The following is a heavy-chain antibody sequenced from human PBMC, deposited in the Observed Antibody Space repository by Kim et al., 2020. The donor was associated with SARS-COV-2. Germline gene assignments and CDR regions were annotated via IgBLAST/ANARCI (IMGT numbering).Heavy chain of an antibody. D-gene: IGHD1-1*01. J-gene: IGHJ4*02. CDR3: ARRSSLSGSFDS. Sequence: SQTLSLTCAISGDSVSSYSATWNWIRQSPSRSLEWLGRTFYRSKWSTDYALSVRSRITINSDASKNQFSLQLNSVTPEDTAVYYCARRSSLSGSFDSWGQGTLVTVSS. CDR2: TFYRSKWST. V-gene: IGHV6-1*01. CDR1: GDSVSSYSAT.